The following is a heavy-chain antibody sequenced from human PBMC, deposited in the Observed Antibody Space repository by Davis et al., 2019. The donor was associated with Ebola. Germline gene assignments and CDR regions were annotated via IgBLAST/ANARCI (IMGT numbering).Heavy chain of an antibody. Sequence: LSLTCAASGFTFSSYWMSWVRQAPGKGLEWVANIKQGGSEKYYVDSVKGRFTISRDNAKNSLYLQMNSLRAEDTAVYYCARGVVVALYYFDYWGQGTLVTVSS. CDR2: IKQGGSEK. CDR1: GFTFSSYW. D-gene: IGHD3-22*01. V-gene: IGHV3-7*01. J-gene: IGHJ4*02. CDR3: ARGVVVALYYFDY.